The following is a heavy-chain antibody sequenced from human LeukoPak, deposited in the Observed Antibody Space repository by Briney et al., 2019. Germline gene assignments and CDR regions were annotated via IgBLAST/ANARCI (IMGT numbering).Heavy chain of an antibody. CDR1: GGSISSSSYY. D-gene: IGHD6-19*01. J-gene: IGHJ6*03. Sequence: SETLSLTCTVSGGSISSSSYYWGWIRQPPGKGLEWIGSFYYSGSTYYNPSLKSRVTISVDTSKNQFSLKVRSVTAADTAVYYCATEWGTSSGWSPRYYYYYMDVWGKGTTVTVSS. CDR2: FYYSGST. V-gene: IGHV4-39*07. CDR3: ATEWGTSSGWSPRYYYYYMDV.